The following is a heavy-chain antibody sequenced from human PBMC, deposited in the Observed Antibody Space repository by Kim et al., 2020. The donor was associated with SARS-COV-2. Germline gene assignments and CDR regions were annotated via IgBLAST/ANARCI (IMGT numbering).Heavy chain of an antibody. D-gene: IGHD3-16*01. CDR1: GFSSADSP. J-gene: IGHJ6*02. Sequence: GGSLRLSCAASGFSSADSPMTWVRQPPGKGLEWVSTISGGGPSTLYADSVKGRFTISRGDSRNTLDLRMNSLRAEDTAVYYCATHYVRIRTTSQYYYPMDVRGQGTTVTVSS. CDR3: ATHYVRIRTTSQYYYPMDV. CDR2: ISGGGPST. V-gene: IGHV3-23*01.